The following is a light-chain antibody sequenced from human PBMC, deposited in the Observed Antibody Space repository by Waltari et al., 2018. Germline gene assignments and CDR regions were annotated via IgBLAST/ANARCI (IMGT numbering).Light chain of an antibody. CDR3: LQSSQWPYA. V-gene: IGKV2-30*02. J-gene: IGKJ2*01. CDR2: KVS. Sequence: DVVMTQSPLSLAVTLGQPPSISCWSRQSLVQSDGSIFLNWFHQKPGQSPRRLIYKVSNRESGVPDRFSGSGSGTDFTLKISRVEAEDVGIYYCLQSSQWPYAFGQGTKLEIK. CDR1: QSLVQSDGSIF.